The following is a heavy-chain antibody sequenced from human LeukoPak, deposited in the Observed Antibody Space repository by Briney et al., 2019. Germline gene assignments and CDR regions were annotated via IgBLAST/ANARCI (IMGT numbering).Heavy chain of an antibody. J-gene: IGHJ4*02. CDR3: AKDLGLYSGYDVSPFDY. V-gene: IGHV3-23*01. Sequence: GGSLRLSCAASGFTFSSYAMSWVRQAPGKGLEWVSAISGSGVSTYYVDSVKGRFTISRDNSKNTLYLQMNSLRAEDTAVYYCAKDLGLYSGYDVSPFDYWGQGTLVTVSS. CDR1: GFTFSSYA. D-gene: IGHD5-12*01. CDR2: ISGSGVST.